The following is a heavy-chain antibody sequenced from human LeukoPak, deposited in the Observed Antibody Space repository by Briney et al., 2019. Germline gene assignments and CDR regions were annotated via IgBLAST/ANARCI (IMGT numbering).Heavy chain of an antibody. J-gene: IGHJ4*02. V-gene: IGHV4-39*01. CDR2: IYYSGST. D-gene: IGHD3-16*02. CDR1: GGSISSSSYY. CDR3: ARHPLQDYVWGSYHYYFDY. Sequence: SETLSLTCTVSGGSISSSSYYWGWIRQPPGKGLEWNGSIYYSGSTYYNPSLKSRVTISVDTSKNQFSLKLSSVTAADTAVYYCARHPLQDYVWGSYHYYFDYWGQGTLVTVSS.